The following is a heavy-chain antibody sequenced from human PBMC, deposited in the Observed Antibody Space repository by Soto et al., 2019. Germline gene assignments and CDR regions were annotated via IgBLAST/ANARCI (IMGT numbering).Heavy chain of an antibody. Sequence: SETLSLTCTVSGCSISSGGYYWSWIRQHPGKGLEWIGYIYYSGSTYYNPSLKSRVTISVDTSKNQFSLKLSSVTAADTAVYYCARSKIGDYSYFDYWGQGTLVTVSS. D-gene: IGHD4-17*01. V-gene: IGHV4-31*03. CDR1: GCSISSGGYY. J-gene: IGHJ4*02. CDR3: ARSKIGDYSYFDY. CDR2: IYYSGST.